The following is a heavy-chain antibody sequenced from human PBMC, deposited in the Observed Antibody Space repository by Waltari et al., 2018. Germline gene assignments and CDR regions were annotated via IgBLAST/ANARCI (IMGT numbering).Heavy chain of an antibody. V-gene: IGHV4-59*01. CDR2: IYYSGST. CDR1: GGSISSYY. D-gene: IGHD5-18*01. J-gene: IGHJ4*02. Sequence: QVQLQESGPGLVKPSETLSLTCTVSGGSISSYYWSWIRQPPGKGLEWIGYIYYSGSTNYNPSLKSRVTISVDTSKNQFSLKLSSVTAADTAVYYCAKFGAWIPQWLDTAMPLDYWGQGTLVTVSS. CDR3: AKFGAWIPQWLDTAMPLDY.